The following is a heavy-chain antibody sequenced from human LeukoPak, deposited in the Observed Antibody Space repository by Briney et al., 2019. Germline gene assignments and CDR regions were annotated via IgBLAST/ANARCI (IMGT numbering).Heavy chain of an antibody. CDR1: GGSFSGYY. J-gene: IGHJ3*02. D-gene: IGHD2-15*01. CDR2: INHSGST. V-gene: IGHV4-34*01. CDR3: AREVPLGYCSGGSCYSNAFDI. Sequence: PSETLSLTCAVYGGSFSGYYWSWIRQPPGKGLEWIGEINHSGSTNYNPSLKSRVTISVDTSKNQFSLKLSSVTAADTAVYYCAREVPLGYCSGGSCYSNAFDIWGQGTMVTVSS.